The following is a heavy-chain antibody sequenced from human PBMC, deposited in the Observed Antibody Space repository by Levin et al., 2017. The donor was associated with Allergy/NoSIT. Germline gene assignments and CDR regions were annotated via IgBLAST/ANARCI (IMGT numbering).Heavy chain of an antibody. Sequence: SQTLSLPCAVSGASIRSGGSSWSWIRQPPGRALEWIGYIFQSGSTYYNPSLKSRVTISIDRSKNHFSLNLTSVTAADTAMYYCARGVFLSDWGQGTLVTVSS. CDR1: GASIRSGGSS. CDR3: ARGVFLSD. J-gene: IGHJ4*02. V-gene: IGHV4-30-2*01. D-gene: IGHD2-8*01. CDR2: IFQSGST.